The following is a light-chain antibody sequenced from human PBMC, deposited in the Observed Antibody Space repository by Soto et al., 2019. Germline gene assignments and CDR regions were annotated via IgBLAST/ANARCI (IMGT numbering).Light chain of an antibody. J-gene: IGLJ1*01. CDR2: GNS. CDR3: QSYDSSLSGYV. CDR1: SSNIGSPVD. Sequence: QSVLTQPPSVSGAPGQRLTISCTGSSSNIGSPVDVQWYQQLPGTAPKLLIYGNSNRPSGVPDRFSASKSGTSASLAITGLRADDEADYYCQSYDSSLSGYVFGTGTKVTVL. V-gene: IGLV1-40*01.